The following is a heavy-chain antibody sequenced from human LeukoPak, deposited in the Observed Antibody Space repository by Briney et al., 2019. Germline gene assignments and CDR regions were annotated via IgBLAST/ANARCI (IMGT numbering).Heavy chain of an antibody. Sequence: ASVKVSCKASGYTFTGYYMHWVRQAPGQGLEWMGRINPNSGGTNYAQKFQGRVTMTRDTSISTAYMELSRLRSDDTAVYYCARGRDYYDSSGYYLVLHIFDYWGQGTLVTVSS. J-gene: IGHJ4*02. D-gene: IGHD3-22*01. CDR2: INPNSGGT. CDR3: ARGRDYYDSSGYYLVLHIFDY. V-gene: IGHV1-2*06. CDR1: GYTFTGYY.